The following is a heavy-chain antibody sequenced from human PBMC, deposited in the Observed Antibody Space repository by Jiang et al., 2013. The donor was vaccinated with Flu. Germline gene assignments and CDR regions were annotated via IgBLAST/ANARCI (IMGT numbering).Heavy chain of an antibody. J-gene: IGHJ5*02. Sequence: GPGLVKPSQTLSLTCTVSGASITNGDHYWTWIRQPPGKRLEWIGYISPSGTTSYKSFLESRITISRDTSKNQFSLTLTSVTAADTAVYFCARGLRSRTGRLKWLDPWGQGTLVTVSS. CDR1: GASITNGDHY. D-gene: IGHD1-14*01. CDR2: ISPSGTT. CDR3: ARGLRSRTGRLKWLDP. V-gene: IGHV4-30-4*01.